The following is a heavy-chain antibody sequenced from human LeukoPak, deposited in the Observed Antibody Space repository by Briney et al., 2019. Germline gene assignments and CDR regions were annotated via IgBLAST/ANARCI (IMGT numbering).Heavy chain of an antibody. CDR3: ARDGYYDFWSGYYPYYYYGMDV. J-gene: IGHJ6*02. V-gene: IGHV3-33*01. CDR2: IWYDGSNK. D-gene: IGHD3-3*01. Sequence: PGGSLRLSCAASGFTFSSYGMHWVRQAPGKGLEWVAVIWYDGSNKYYADSVKGRFTISRDNSKNTLYLQMNSLRAEDTAVYYCARDGYYDFWSGYYPYYYYGMDVWGQGTTVTVSS. CDR1: GFTFSSYG.